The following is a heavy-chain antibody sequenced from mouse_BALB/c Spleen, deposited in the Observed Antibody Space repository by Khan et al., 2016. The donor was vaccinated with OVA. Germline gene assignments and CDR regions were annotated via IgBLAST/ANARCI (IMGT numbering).Heavy chain of an antibody. V-gene: IGHV5-17*02. Sequence: EVQLVESGGGLVQPGGSRKLSCAASGFTFSSYGVHWVRQAPEKGLEWVAYISGDSSTIFYADTVKGRFTISRDNPKNTLFLQLTSLMSEDTAMYDYATSYYDGYYFDYWGPGTTLTVSS. CDR2: ISGDSSTI. CDR1: GFTFSSYG. D-gene: IGHD1-1*01. CDR3: ATSYYDGYYFDY. J-gene: IGHJ2*01.